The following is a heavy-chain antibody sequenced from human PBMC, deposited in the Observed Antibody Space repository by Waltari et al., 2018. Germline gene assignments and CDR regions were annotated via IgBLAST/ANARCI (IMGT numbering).Heavy chain of an antibody. D-gene: IGHD2-2*01. CDR1: GFPFSRYW. J-gene: IGHJ5*02. Sequence: EVQLVESGGGLVKPGGSLRLSCAASGFPFSRYWLHRVRQAPGKGLVWVSRINGDGGSTSYADSVKGRFTISRNNANNTLYLQMNSLRAEDTAVYYCTRTRYCSTTNCQVDWFDPWGQGTLVTVSS. CDR3: TRTRYCSTTNCQVDWFDP. V-gene: IGHV3-74*01. CDR2: INGDGGST.